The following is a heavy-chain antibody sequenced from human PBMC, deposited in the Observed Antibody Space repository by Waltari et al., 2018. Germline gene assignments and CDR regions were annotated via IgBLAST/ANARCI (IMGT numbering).Heavy chain of an antibody. CDR2: ITSDGTHK. D-gene: IGHD3-22*01. CDR1: GFTFSYYT. Sequence: EVRLVESGGGLVRPGESLRLSCAASGFTFSYYTMNWVRQAPGKGTEWISFITSDGTHKTYADSMRGRLTISRDNAKNSLFLQINSLRADDTAVYYCARDRRPTMILGSGAFDIWGQGTVVNVSS. J-gene: IGHJ3*02. V-gene: IGHV3-21*01. CDR3: ARDRRPTMILGSGAFDI.